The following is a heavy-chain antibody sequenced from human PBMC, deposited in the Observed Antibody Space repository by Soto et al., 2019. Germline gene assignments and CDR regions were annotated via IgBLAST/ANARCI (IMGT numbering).Heavy chain of an antibody. D-gene: IGHD4-17*01. CDR1: GFTLSNFG. J-gene: IGHJ4*02. CDR2: VSGNGGST. Sequence: EGQVLESGGGLVQPGGSLRLTCVASGFTLSNFGMSWVRQAPGKGLEWVSFVSGNGGSTYYIDSVKGRFTISRDSSTNTVRLQMNRLRAEDTAVYYCATSNYGERDWGQGALVTVSS. V-gene: IGHV3-23*01. CDR3: ATSNYGERD.